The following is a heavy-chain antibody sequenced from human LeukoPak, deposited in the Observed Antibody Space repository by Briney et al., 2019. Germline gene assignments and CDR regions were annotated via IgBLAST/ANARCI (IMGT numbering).Heavy chain of an antibody. CDR3: ARAEVDYYGSGSYYD. Sequence: ASVKVSCKASGYTFTSYDINWVRQATGQGLEWMGWMNPNSGNTGYAQKFQGRVTMTRNTSISTAYMELSSLRSEDTAMYYCARAEVDYYGSGSYYDWGQGTLVTVSS. D-gene: IGHD3-10*01. V-gene: IGHV1-8*01. CDR1: GYTFTSYD. CDR2: MNPNSGNT. J-gene: IGHJ4*02.